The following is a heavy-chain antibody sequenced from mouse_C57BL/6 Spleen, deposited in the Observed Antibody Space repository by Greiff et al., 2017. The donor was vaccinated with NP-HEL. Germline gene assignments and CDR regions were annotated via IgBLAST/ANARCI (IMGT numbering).Heavy chain of an antibody. CDR2: IDPEDGET. Sequence: EVQLQQSGAELVKPGASVKLSCTASGFNIKDYYMHWVKQRTEQGLEWIGRIDPEDGETKYAPKLQGKATITADTTSNTAYLQLSSLTSEDTAVYYCARFTTVGGFDVWGTGTTVTVSS. CDR3: ARFTTVGGFDV. CDR1: GFNIKDYY. J-gene: IGHJ1*03. V-gene: IGHV14-2*01. D-gene: IGHD1-1*01.